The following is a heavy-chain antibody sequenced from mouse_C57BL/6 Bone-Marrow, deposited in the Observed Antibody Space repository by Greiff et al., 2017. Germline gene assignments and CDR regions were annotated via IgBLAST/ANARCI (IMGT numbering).Heavy chain of an antibody. V-gene: IGHV1-81*01. CDR1: GYTFTSYG. J-gene: IGHJ4*01. D-gene: IGHD2-1*01. CDR2: IYPRSGNT. CDR3: APIYYGNYVLAMDY. Sequence: QVQLKESGAELARPGASVTLSCKASGYTFTSYGISWVKQRTGQGLEWIGEIYPRSGNTYYNEKFKGKATLTADKSSSTAYMELRSLTSEDSAVYFCAPIYYGNYVLAMDYWGQGTSVTVSS.